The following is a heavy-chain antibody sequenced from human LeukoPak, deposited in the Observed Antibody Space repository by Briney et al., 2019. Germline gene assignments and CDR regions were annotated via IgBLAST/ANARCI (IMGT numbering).Heavy chain of an antibody. V-gene: IGHV3-33*03. Sequence: PGRSLRLSCAASGCNFTSYGMHWVRQAPGKGLEWVALVWYGGTIKYHADSVRGLFTISRDNSKNTLFLQMSSLSAEDTALYSCASGGRGASNWTPYNWFDPWGQGTLVTVSS. CDR3: ASGGRGASNWTPYNWFDP. CDR2: VWYGGTIK. D-gene: IGHD3/OR15-3a*01. CDR1: GCNFTSYG. J-gene: IGHJ5*02.